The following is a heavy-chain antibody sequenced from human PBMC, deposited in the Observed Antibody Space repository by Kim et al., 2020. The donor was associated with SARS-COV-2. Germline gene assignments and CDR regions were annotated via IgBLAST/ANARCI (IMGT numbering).Heavy chain of an antibody. J-gene: IGHJ4*02. D-gene: IGHD6-13*01. V-gene: IGHV3-23*01. Sequence: EEAMKGRFTNSRDNSKNTLYLQMNSLRAEDTAVYYCAKGGQQLVRGLLDYWGQGTLVTVSS. CDR3: AKGGQQLVRGLLDY.